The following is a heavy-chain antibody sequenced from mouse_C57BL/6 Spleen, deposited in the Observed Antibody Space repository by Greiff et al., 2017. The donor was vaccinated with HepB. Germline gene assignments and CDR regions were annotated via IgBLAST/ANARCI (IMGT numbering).Heavy chain of an antibody. CDR3: AREEVILRSHYFDY. V-gene: IGHV1-82*01. D-gene: IGHD1-1*01. CDR2: IYPGDGDT. J-gene: IGHJ2*01. CDR1: GFAFSSSW. Sequence: QVQLQQSGPELVKPGASVKISCKASGFAFSSSWMNWVKQRPGKGLEWIGRIYPGDGDTNYNGKFKGKATLTADKSSSTAYMQLNSLTAEDSAIYFCAREEVILRSHYFDYWGKGTTLTVSS.